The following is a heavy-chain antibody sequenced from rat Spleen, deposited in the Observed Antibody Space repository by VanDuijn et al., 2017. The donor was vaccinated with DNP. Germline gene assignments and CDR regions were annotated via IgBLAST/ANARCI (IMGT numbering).Heavy chain of an antibody. Sequence: EVQLQESGPGLVKPSQSLSLTCSVTGYSITNNYWGWVRKFPGNKMEWVGHISYSGSTSYNPSLKSRISITRDTSKNQFFLHLNSVTTEDTATYYCARYTTGVDYWGQGVMVTVSS. J-gene: IGHJ2*01. CDR2: ISYSGST. CDR3: ARYTTGVDY. V-gene: IGHV3-1*01. CDR1: GYSITNNY. D-gene: IGHD1-11*01.